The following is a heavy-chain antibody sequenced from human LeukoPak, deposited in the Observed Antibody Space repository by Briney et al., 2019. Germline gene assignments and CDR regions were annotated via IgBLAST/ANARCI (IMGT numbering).Heavy chain of an antibody. Sequence: GGSLRLSCAASGFTFNIYAMSWVRQSPKKGLEWVSSISSKSDYTFYAASVRGRFTISRDNSRNTLYLQMNSLTAEDTAIYYCAKDRPNYFETNGHYYRRDGDYWGQGILVTVSS. J-gene: IGHJ4*02. D-gene: IGHD3-22*01. CDR2: ISSKSDYT. V-gene: IGHV3-23*01. CDR1: GFTFNIYA. CDR3: AKDRPNYFETNGHYYRRDGDY.